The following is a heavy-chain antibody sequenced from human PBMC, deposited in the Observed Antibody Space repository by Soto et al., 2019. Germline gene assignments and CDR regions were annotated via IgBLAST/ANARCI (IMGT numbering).Heavy chain of an antibody. D-gene: IGHD4-17*01. CDR3: AKDRRWNSGTVTVFDY. CDR1: GFTFDDYA. J-gene: IGHJ4*02. CDR2: ISWNSGSI. V-gene: IGHV3-9*01. Sequence: DVQLVESGGGLVQPGRSLRLSCAASGFTFDDYAMHWVRQAPGKGLEWVSGISWNSGSIGYADSVKGRFTISRDNAKNSLYLQMNSLRAEDTALYYCAKDRRWNSGTVTVFDYWGQGTLVTVSS.